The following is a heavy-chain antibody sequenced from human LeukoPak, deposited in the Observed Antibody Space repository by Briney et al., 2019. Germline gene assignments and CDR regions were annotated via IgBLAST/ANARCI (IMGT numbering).Heavy chain of an antibody. CDR3: ARGATNTRALDY. CDR2: ISGTGGST. CDR1: GFTFSSYA. Sequence: PGGCLRLSCAASGFTFSSYAMSWVRQAPGKGLEWVSSISGTGGSTNYADSVKGRFTISRDNTNNTLYLQMNSLRAEDTAVYYCARGATNTRALDYWGQGTLVTVSS. J-gene: IGHJ4*02. D-gene: IGHD1/OR15-1a*01. V-gene: IGHV3-23*01.